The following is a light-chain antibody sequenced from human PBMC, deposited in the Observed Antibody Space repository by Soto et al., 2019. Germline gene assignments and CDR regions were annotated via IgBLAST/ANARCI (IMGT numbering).Light chain of an antibody. Sequence: SYELTQPPSVSVAPGQTARITCVGNNIGSKSVPWYQQKPDQAPVLFVYDESEPPSRITERFSGSNSGNTATLTISMVEAGDEADYYCQVWDCSSDHLVLGGGTKLTVL. V-gene: IGLV3-21*02. CDR2: DES. CDR3: QVWDCSSDHLV. J-gene: IGLJ2*01. CDR1: NIGSKS.